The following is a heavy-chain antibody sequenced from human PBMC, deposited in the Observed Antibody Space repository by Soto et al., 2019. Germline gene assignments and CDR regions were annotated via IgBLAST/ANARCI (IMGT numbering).Heavy chain of an antibody. D-gene: IGHD2-2*01. CDR1: GYTFTAYY. Sequence: ASVKVSCKASGYTFTAYYMHWVRQAPGHGLEWMGWINPNSGGTNYPQKFQGRVTMTRDTSIRTAYMDLRRLSSDDTAVYYCASPKDYCSSTSCYGEYYFDYWGQGTLVTVSS. J-gene: IGHJ4*02. V-gene: IGHV1-2*02. CDR2: INPNSGGT. CDR3: ASPKDYCSSTSCYGEYYFDY.